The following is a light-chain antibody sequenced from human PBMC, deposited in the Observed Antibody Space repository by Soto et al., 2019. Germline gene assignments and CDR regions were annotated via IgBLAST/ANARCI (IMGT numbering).Light chain of an antibody. CDR2: AAS. V-gene: IGKV1-39*01. Sequence: DIQMTQSPSTLSGSVGDRVTITCRASQSISSWLAWYRQKPGKAPKLLIYAASSLQSGVPPRFSGSGSGTDFTLTISSLQPEDFATYYCQQSYSTPTITFGQGTRLEIK. CDR3: QQSYSTPTIT. J-gene: IGKJ5*01. CDR1: QSISSW.